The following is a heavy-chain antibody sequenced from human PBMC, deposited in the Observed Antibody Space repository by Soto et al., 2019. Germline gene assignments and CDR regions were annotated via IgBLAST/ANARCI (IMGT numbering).Heavy chain of an antibody. J-gene: IGHJ4*02. CDR3: AKDPGTYYYDSSDY. CDR1: GFTFSSYG. Sequence: GGSLRLSCAASGFTFSSYGMHWVRQAPGKGLEWVAVIWYDGGNKYYADSVKGRFTISRDNSKNTLYLQMNSLRAEDTAVYYCAKDPGTYYYDSSDYWGQGTLVTVSS. D-gene: IGHD3-22*01. V-gene: IGHV3-33*06. CDR2: IWYDGGNK.